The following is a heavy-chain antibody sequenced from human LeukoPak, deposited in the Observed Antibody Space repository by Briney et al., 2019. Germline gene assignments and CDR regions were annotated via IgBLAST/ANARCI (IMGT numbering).Heavy chain of an antibody. Sequence: GASAKVSCKVSGYTLTELSMHWVRQAPGKGLEWMGGFDPEDGETIYAQKFQGRVTMTEDTSTDTAYMELSSLRSEDTAVYYCATLLWFGELFGWFDPWGQGTLVTVSS. D-gene: IGHD3-10*01. CDR3: ATLLWFGELFGWFDP. J-gene: IGHJ5*02. CDR1: GYTLTELS. CDR2: FDPEDGET. V-gene: IGHV1-24*01.